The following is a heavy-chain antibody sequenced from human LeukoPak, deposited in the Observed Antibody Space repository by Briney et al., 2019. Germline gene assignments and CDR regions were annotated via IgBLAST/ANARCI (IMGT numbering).Heavy chain of an antibody. V-gene: IGHV3-23*01. CDR1: GFTFSSYA. CDR2: ISGSGGST. CDR3: AKDRDSSGYYFNRPLDY. Sequence: GGSLRLSCAASGFTFSSYAMSWVRQAPGKGPEWVSAISGSGGSTYYADSVKGRFTISRDNSKNTLYLQMNSLRAEDTAVYYCAKDRDSSGYYFNRPLDYWGQGTLVTVSS. D-gene: IGHD3-22*01. J-gene: IGHJ4*02.